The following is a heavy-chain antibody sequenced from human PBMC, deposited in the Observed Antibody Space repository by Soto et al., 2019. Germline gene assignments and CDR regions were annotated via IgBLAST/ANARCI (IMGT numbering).Heavy chain of an antibody. D-gene: IGHD2-15*01. CDR2: ISNSGTYT. V-gene: IGHV3-11*05. J-gene: IGHJ4*02. CDR1: GFTFSDYY. CDR3: ARDRIGYSSGTVDH. Sequence: PGGSLRLSCEASGFTFSDYYLNWIRQTPGRGLEWVAYISNSGTYTDYAESVKGRFTISRDNDNSSVFLEMNSLRVEDTAVYYCARDRIGYSSGTVDHWGQGTLVTVSS.